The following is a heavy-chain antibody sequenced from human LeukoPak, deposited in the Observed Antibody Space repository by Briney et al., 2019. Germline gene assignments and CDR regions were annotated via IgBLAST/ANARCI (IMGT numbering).Heavy chain of an antibody. J-gene: IGHJ4*02. V-gene: IGHV3-64*01. CDR2: ISGNGDST. D-gene: IGHD2-8*01. CDR3: ARSNGRCDY. CDR1: GFTFSNHA. Sequence: QPGGSLRLSCAASGFTFSNHAMHWVRQAPGKGLEYVSTISGNGDSTSYANSVKDRFTISRDNSKNTLYLQMGSLRGEDMGIYYCARSNGRCDYWGQGALVTVSS.